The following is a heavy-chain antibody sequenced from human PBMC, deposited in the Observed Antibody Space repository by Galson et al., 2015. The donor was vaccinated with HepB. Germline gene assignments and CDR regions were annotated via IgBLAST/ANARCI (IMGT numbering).Heavy chain of an antibody. CDR2: LHRDGRT. D-gene: IGHD2-21*02. Sequence: SLRLSCAASGFSVSSKFMSWVRQAPGKGLEWVSTLHRDGRTDYADSVKGRFTISRDNSQNSLYLQMNSLRVDDTAMYYCAGWVVTASWDYSGVDVWGQGTTVTVSS. J-gene: IGHJ6*02. CDR3: AGWVVTASWDYSGVDV. CDR1: GFSVSSKF. V-gene: IGHV3-53*01.